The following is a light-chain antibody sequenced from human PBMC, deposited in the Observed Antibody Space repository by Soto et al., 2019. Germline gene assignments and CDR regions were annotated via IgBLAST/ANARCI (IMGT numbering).Light chain of an antibody. CDR3: QQYDNLPKT. J-gene: IGKJ1*01. Sequence: DIQMTQSPPSLSASVGDRVTITCQASQDISNYLNWYQQKPGKAPKLLIYDASNLETGVPSRFSGSGSGTDFTFTISSLQPEDIATYYCQQYDNLPKTFGQGTKVEI. CDR2: DAS. CDR1: QDISNY. V-gene: IGKV1-33*01.